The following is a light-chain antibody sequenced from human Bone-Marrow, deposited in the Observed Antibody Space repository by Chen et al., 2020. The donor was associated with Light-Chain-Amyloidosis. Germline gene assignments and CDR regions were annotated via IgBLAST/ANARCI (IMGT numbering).Light chain of an antibody. CDR1: NIGSTS. V-gene: IGLV3-21*02. J-gene: IGLJ3*02. Sequence: SYLLTQPSSVSVASGHTATIACGGNNIGSTSVHWYQQTQGQAPLLVVYDDSDRTSGIPERLSGSNSGNTATLTISRVEAGDEADYYCQVWDRSSDRPVFGGGTKLTVL. CDR3: QVWDRSSDRPV. CDR2: DDS.